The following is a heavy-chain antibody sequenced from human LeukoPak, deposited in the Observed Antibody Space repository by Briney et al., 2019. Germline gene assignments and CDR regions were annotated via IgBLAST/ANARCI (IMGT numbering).Heavy chain of an antibody. CDR3: VKSIYYDRSGAFDY. V-gene: IGHV3-9*03. CDR1: GFTFDDYA. D-gene: IGHD3-22*01. J-gene: IGHJ4*02. Sequence: GGSLRLSCAASGFTFDDYAMHWVRQAPGKGLEWVSGISWNSGSIGYADSVKGRFTISRDNAKNSLYLQLNSLRPADMALYYCVKSIYYDRSGAFDYWGQGTLVTVSS. CDR2: ISWNSGSI.